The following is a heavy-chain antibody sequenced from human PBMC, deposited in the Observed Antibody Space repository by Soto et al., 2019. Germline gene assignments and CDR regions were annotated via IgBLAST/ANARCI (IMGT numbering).Heavy chain of an antibody. J-gene: IGHJ4*02. V-gene: IGHV1-18*04. CDR3: ARNNEDYVWGSYRYFDY. D-gene: IGHD3-16*02. CDR1: GYTFTSYG. Sequence: ASVKVSCKASGYTFTSYGISWVRRAPGQGLEWMGWISAYNGNTNYAQKLQGRVTMTTDTSTSTAYMELRSLRSDDTAVYYCARNNEDYVWGSYRYFDYWGQGTLVTVSS. CDR2: ISAYNGNT.